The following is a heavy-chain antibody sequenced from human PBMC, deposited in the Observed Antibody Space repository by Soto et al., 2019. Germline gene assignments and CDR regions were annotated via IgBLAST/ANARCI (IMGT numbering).Heavy chain of an antibody. Sequence: GESLKISCKGSGYSFLSYWIGWVRQMPGRGLEWMGIIYPDDSDTRYSPSFQGQVTISADKSISTAYLQWSSLKASDTALYYCARAMGGYYFDYWGQGTLVTVSS. V-gene: IGHV5-51*01. CDR1: GYSFLSYW. D-gene: IGHD5-18*01. CDR3: ARAMGGYYFDY. J-gene: IGHJ4*02. CDR2: IYPDDSDT.